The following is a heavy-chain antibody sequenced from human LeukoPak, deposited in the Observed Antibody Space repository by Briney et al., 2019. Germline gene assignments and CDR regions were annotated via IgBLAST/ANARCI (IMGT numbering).Heavy chain of an antibody. CDR3: AKASADWYFDL. Sequence: GRSLRLSCAASGFNFNDYAMHWVRQAPGKGLEWVSGISWNSGTVAYADSVKGRFTISRDNSKKSLYLQMNSLRAEDVALYYCAKASADWYFDLWGRGTLVTVSS. V-gene: IGHV3-9*03. D-gene: IGHD2-2*01. CDR2: ISWNSGTV. CDR1: GFNFNDYA. J-gene: IGHJ2*01.